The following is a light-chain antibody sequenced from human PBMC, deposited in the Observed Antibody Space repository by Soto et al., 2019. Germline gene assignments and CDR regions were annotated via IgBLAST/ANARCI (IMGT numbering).Light chain of an antibody. Sequence: DIQRTQSPSTLSASVGDRVTITCRASQSISTSLTWYQQKPGKAPKLLIYHASSLESGVPSRFSGSGSGTEFTLTISSLQPDDFATYYCQQYNSYSWTFGQGTKVDIK. CDR2: HAS. CDR1: QSISTS. V-gene: IGKV1-5*01. J-gene: IGKJ1*01. CDR3: QQYNSYSWT.